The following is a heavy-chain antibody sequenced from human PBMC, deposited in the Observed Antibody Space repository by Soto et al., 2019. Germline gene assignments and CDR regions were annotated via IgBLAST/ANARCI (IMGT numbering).Heavy chain of an antibody. CDR3: ARSGLPDPVVVVGHTPFDP. CDR1: GYTFTNYD. J-gene: IGHJ5*02. CDR2: ISAYNGDT. V-gene: IGHV1-18*01. D-gene: IGHD2-15*01. Sequence: QVQLVQSGAEVKKPGASVKVSCKASGYTFTNYDINWVRQALGQGLEWMGWISAYNGDTNYAQKLQGRVTMTTDTSTSTAYMELRSLRSDDTAVYYCARSGLPDPVVVVGHTPFDPWGQGTLVTVSS.